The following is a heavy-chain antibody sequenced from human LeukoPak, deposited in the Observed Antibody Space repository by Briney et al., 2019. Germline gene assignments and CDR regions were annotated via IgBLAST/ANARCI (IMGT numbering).Heavy chain of an antibody. D-gene: IGHD1-26*01. J-gene: IGHJ4*02. Sequence: SETLSLTCTVSGGSISSSSYYWGWIRQPPGKGLEWIGSIYYSGSTYYNPSLKSRVTISVDTSKNQFSLKLSSVTAADTAVYYCARVVGAGLDYWGQGTLVTVSS. V-gene: IGHV4-39*07. CDR2: IYYSGST. CDR1: GGSISSSSYY. CDR3: ARVVGAGLDY.